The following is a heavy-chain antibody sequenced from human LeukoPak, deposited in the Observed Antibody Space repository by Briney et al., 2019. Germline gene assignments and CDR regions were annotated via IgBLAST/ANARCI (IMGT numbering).Heavy chain of an antibody. V-gene: IGHV3-30*04. CDR1: GFTFSNFA. D-gene: IGHD6-13*01. Sequence: GGSLRLSCAASGFTFSNFALYWVRQAPGKGLEWVTVISSDGSYKYYADSVKGRFTISRDNSKNTVYLQMNSLRDEDTAVYYCASATPDSWIDNWGQGTLVTVSS. CDR2: ISSDGSYK. CDR3: ASATPDSWIDN. J-gene: IGHJ4*02.